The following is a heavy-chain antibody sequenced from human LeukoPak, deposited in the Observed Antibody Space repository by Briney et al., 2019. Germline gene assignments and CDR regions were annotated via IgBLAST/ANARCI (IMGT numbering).Heavy chain of an antibody. D-gene: IGHD2-2*01. J-gene: IGHJ4*02. CDR1: GFTFSSYA. CDR3: ARGGDIVVVTAAMYVPYYFGY. V-gene: IGHV3-30*04. Sequence: GRSLRLSCAASGFTFSSYAMHWVRQAPGKGLGWVSVISYDGSNKYYADSVKGRCTISRDQSTNTLYLPMNSLRAEDTAVYSCARGGDIVVVTAAMYVPYYFGYWGQGTLVTVSS. CDR2: ISYDGSNK.